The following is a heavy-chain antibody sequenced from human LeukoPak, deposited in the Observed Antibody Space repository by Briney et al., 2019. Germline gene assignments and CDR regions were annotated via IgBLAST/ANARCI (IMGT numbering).Heavy chain of an antibody. Sequence: SETLSLTCTVSGGSISSYYWSWVRQPPGKGLEWIGYIYYSGSTNYHPSLKSRVTISVDTSKNQFSLKLSSVTAADTAVYYCARLLTGDAFDIWGQGTMVTVSS. CDR3: ARLLTGDAFDI. J-gene: IGHJ3*02. V-gene: IGHV4-59*01. D-gene: IGHD7-27*01. CDR1: GGSISSYY. CDR2: IYYSGST.